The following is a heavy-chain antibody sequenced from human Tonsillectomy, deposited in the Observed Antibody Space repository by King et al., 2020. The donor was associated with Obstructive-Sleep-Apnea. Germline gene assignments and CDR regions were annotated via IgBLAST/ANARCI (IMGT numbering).Heavy chain of an antibody. D-gene: IGHD3-10*01. V-gene: IGHV3-30-3*01. Sequence: VQLVESGGGVVQPGWSLRLSCAVSGFSFSSYAMHWVRQAPGKGLEWVAVISYDGSNKHYADSVKGRFTISRDNSKNTLYLQMNSLRAEDTAVYYCARRRVRGATYYYGMDVWGQGTTVTVSS. CDR1: GFSFSSYA. CDR2: ISYDGSNK. CDR3: ARRRVRGATYYYGMDV. J-gene: IGHJ6*02.